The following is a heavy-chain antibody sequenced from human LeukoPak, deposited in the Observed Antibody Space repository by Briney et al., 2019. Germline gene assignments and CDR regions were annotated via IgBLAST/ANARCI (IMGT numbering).Heavy chain of an antibody. CDR1: GFTFSSYS. CDR3: ARDKDDSGIYLDY. D-gene: IGHD1-26*01. J-gene: IGHJ4*02. CDR2: ISSSSSYI. Sequence: GGSLRLSCAASGFTFSSYSMNWVRQAPGKGLEWVSSISSSSSYIYYADSVKGRFTISRDNAKNLLYLQMNSLRAEDTAVYYCARDKDDSGIYLDYWGQGTLVTVSS. V-gene: IGHV3-21*01.